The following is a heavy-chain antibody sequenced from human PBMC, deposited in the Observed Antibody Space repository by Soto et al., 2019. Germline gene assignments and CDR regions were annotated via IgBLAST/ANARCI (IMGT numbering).Heavy chain of an antibody. J-gene: IGHJ5*02. Sequence: QVHLQESGPGLVTPSGTLSLTCAVSGVSIGSPNWWTWVRQAPGKGLEWIGEMWPSGGPTYNPSLRNRVTISVDNSKNHLSLTLTSVTAADTAIYYCARCLHCSNGGRCDPWGQGGLVTVSS. CDR3: ARCLHCSNGGRCDP. CDR1: GVSIGSPNW. D-gene: IGHD2-8*01. CDR2: MWPSGGP. V-gene: IGHV4-4*02.